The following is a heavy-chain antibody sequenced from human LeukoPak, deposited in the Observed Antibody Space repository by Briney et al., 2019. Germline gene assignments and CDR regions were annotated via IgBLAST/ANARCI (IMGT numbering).Heavy chain of an antibody. D-gene: IGHD3-9*01. Sequence: SETLSLTCAVYGGSFSGYYWSWIRQPPGKGLEWIGEINHSGSTNYNPSLKSRVTTSVDTSENQFSLKLSSVTAADTAVYYCARDPFNWSTTGGDYWGQGTLVTVSS. CDR1: GGSFSGYY. CDR3: ARDPFNWSTTGGDY. V-gene: IGHV4-34*01. CDR2: INHSGST. J-gene: IGHJ4*02.